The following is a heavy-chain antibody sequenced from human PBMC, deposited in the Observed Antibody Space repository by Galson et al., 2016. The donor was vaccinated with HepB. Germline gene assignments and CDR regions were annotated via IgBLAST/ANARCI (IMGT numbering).Heavy chain of an antibody. CDR3: ARGTGMDG. J-gene: IGHJ6*02. Sequence: SLRLSCAGSGFTFDRHAMNRVGQAPGKGLEWVASIDRDGDEKYYVDFVKGRFTISRDNAKNSLYLQMNSLRVEDTAVYYCARGTGMDGWGQGTTVTVSS. CDR2: IDRDGDEK. V-gene: IGHV3-7*01. CDR1: GFTFDRHA.